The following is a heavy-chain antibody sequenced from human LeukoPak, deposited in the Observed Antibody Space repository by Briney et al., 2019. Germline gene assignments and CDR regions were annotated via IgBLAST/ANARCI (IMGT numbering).Heavy chain of an antibody. CDR1: GGSFSGYY. CDR3: AILWFRELYDDAFDI. V-gene: IGHV4-34*01. J-gene: IGHJ3*02. CDR2: INHSGST. D-gene: IGHD3-10*01. Sequence: SETLSLTCAVYGGSFSGYYCSWIRQPPGKGLEWIGEINHSGSTNYNPSLKSRVTISVDTSKNQFSLKLSSVTAADTAVYYCAILWFRELYDDAFDIWGQGKMVTVSS.